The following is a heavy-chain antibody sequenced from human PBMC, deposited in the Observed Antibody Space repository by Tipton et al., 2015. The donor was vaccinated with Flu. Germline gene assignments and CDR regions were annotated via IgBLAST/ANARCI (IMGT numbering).Heavy chain of an antibody. CDR2: VARTGDT. CDR1: GDSISSDYY. Sequence: LRLSCAVSGDSISSDYYWAWIRQFPGKGLEWIGTVARTGDTIYNPPLKSRVTLSVDTSKNHFSLKMKSVTATDMAVYYCARRDYSNYVSDPKSWFDPWGQGILVTVSS. V-gene: IGHV4-38-2*01. CDR3: ARRDYSNYVSDPKSWFDP. J-gene: IGHJ5*02. D-gene: IGHD4-11*01.